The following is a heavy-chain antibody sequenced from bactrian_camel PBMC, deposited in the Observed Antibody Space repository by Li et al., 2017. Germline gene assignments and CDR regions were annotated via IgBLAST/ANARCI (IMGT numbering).Heavy chain of an antibody. D-gene: IGHD2*01. CDR1: GYTSFIDC. CDR3: AAASSGGSCVAATPRFCY. J-gene: IGHJ6*01. Sequence: QLVESGGGSVQAGGSLKLSCTYSGYTSFIDCMAWFRQSPGKAREGVAAITTDGRNTYHADSVKGRFTISQHSGENTMILRMNRLNPEDTGMYYCAAASSGGSCVAATPRFCYWGQGTQVTVS. CDR2: ITTDGRNT. V-gene: IGHV3S1*01.